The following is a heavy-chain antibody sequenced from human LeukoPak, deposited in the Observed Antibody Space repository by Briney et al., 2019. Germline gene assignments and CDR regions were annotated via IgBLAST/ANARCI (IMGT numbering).Heavy chain of an antibody. CDR3: ARDFSSTSCYRGICDAFDI. CDR2: ISSSSSYI. Sequence: GGSLRLSCAASGFTFSSYSMNWVRQAPGKGLEWVSSISSSSSYIYYADSVKGRFTISRDNAKNSLYLQMNSLRAEDTAVYYCARDFSSTSCYRGICDAFDIWGQGTMVTVSS. V-gene: IGHV3-21*01. CDR1: GFTFSSYS. D-gene: IGHD2-2*01. J-gene: IGHJ3*02.